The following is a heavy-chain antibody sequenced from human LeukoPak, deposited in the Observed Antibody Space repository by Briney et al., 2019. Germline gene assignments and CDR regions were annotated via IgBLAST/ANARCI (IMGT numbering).Heavy chain of an antibody. Sequence: GGSLRLSCAASGFTFSTYNMNWVRQAPGKGLEWVSSITRSSGNMYYADSVKGRFTISRDNAKNSLYLQMNSLRAEDTAVYYCARHGDTYGYDYWGQGTLVTVSS. D-gene: IGHD5-18*01. J-gene: IGHJ4*02. V-gene: IGHV3-21*01. CDR2: ITRSSGNM. CDR3: ARHGDTYGYDY. CDR1: GFTFSTYN.